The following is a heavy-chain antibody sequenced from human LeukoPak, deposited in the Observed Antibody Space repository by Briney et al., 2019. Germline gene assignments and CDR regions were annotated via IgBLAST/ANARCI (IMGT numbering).Heavy chain of an antibody. V-gene: IGHV4-34*01. D-gene: IGHD6-13*01. Sequence: SETLSLTCAVYGGSFSGYYWSWLRQPPGKGLEWIGEINDSGSTNYNPSLKSRVTISVDTSKNQFSLKLSSVTAADTAVYYCARGRIAAAVHSFDYWGQGTLVTVSS. CDR2: INDSGST. CDR3: ARGRIAAAVHSFDY. CDR1: GGSFSGYY. J-gene: IGHJ4*02.